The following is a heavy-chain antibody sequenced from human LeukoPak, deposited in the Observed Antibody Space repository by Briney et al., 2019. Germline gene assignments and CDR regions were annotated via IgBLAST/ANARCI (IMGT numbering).Heavy chain of an antibody. D-gene: IGHD3-16*01. CDR1: GYTFSNYD. CDR3: ARGRLSLITARANFFDY. V-gene: IGHV1-8*03. CDR2: MNPNTGTT. Sequence: GASVKVSCKTSGYTFSNYDVNWVRQAPGQGLEWMGWMNPNTGTTGYAEKFQGRVTFSRDTSKTTAYMEVSSLRSDDTAVYYCARGRLSLITARANFFDYWGQGTRVTVSS. J-gene: IGHJ4*02.